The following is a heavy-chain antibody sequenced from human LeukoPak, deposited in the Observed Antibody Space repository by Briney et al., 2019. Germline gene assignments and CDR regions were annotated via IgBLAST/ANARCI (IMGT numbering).Heavy chain of an antibody. Sequence: ASVKVSCKASGYTFTSYYMHWVRQAPGQGLEWMGWMNPKTGGTTYAQKLQGRVTMISDTSISTAYMEVTSLTYDDTAVYYCTRGSGTSWLDLWGQGTLVTVSS. CDR1: GYTFTSYY. J-gene: IGHJ4*02. V-gene: IGHV1-2*02. D-gene: IGHD2-15*01. CDR2: MNPKTGGT. CDR3: TRGSGTSWLDL.